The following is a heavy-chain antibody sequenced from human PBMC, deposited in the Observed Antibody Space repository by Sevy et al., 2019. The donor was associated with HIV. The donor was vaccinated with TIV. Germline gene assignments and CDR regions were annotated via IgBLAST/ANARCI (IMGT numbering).Heavy chain of an antibody. Sequence: SETLSLTCSVSGGSIRSDSYYWTWIRQHPGKGLEWIGYIFHNGNTYYNPSLKSRASISVDTSKNQFSLMLRSVTAADTAVYYCARDHGYSNGWFPYYYYYGMDVWGQGTTVTVSS. V-gene: IGHV4-31*03. CDR3: ARDHGYSNGWFPYYYYYGMDV. CDR1: GGSIRSDSYY. D-gene: IGHD6-19*01. J-gene: IGHJ6*02. CDR2: IFHNGNT.